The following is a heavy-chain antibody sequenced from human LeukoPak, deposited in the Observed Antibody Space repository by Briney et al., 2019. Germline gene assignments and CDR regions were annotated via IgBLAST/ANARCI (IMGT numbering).Heavy chain of an antibody. D-gene: IGHD1-26*01. Sequence: PGGSLRLSCAASGLTFSNYGMSWVRQAPGKGLEWVSSTTGSGGTTCVDSVQGRFTISRDNSKNALYLQMSSLRAEDTAVYYCAKNLLGSAAFSWYFDLWGRGTLVTVSS. V-gene: IGHV3-23*01. CDR3: AKNLLGSAAFSWYFDL. J-gene: IGHJ2*01. CDR2: TTGSGGTT. CDR1: GLTFSNYG.